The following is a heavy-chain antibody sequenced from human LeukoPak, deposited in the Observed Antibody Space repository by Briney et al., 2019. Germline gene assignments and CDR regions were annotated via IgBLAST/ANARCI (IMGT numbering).Heavy chain of an antibody. D-gene: IGHD4-17*01. CDR1: GFTFSSYA. J-gene: IGHJ4*02. Sequence: GGSLRLSCAASGFTFSSYAMSWVRQAPGKGLEWVSAISGSGGSTYYADSVKGRFTISRDNSKNTLYLQMNSLRAEDTAVYYCAPTVTFHYYFDYWGQGTLVTVSS. V-gene: IGHV3-23*01. CDR2: ISGSGGST. CDR3: APTVTFHYYFDY.